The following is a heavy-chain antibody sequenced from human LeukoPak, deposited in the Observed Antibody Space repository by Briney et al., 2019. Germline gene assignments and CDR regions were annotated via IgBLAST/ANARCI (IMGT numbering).Heavy chain of an antibody. D-gene: IGHD6-13*01. J-gene: IGHJ4*02. CDR2: ISSSSSYI. CDR3: ARAMFYSSSWYYFDY. CDR1: GFTFSSYS. Sequence: GGSLRLSCAASGFTFSSYSMNWVRQAPGKGLEWVSSISSSSSYIYYADSVKGRFTISRDNAKNSLYLQMNSLRAEDTAVYCCARAMFYSSSWYYFDYWGQGTLVTVSS. V-gene: IGHV3-21*01.